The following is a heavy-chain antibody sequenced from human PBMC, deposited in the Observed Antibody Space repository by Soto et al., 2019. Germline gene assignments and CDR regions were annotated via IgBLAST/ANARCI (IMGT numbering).Heavy chain of an antibody. CDR2: IHHTGGT. Sequence: SETLSLTCFVSGTSISSTYWWTWVRQSPGKGLEWIGEIHHTGGTNYNPALKTRLTISVDKANNQFSLKLSSVTAADTAVYYCARRYGSCFDYWGQGTLVTVSS. CDR3: ARRYGSCFDY. CDR1: GTSISSTYW. V-gene: IGHV4-4*02. J-gene: IGHJ4*02. D-gene: IGHD5-18*01.